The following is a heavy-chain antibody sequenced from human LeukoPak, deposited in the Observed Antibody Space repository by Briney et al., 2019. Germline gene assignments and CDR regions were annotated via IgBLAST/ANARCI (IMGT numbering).Heavy chain of an antibody. V-gene: IGHV1-2*02. J-gene: IGHJ4*02. CDR1: GYTFTGYY. CDR3: ARGDGYNSPPFDY. D-gene: IGHD5-24*01. Sequence: GASVKVSCTASGYTFTGYYMHWVRQAPGQGLEWMGWINPNSGGTNYAQKFQGRVTMTRNTSISTAYMELSSLRSEDTAVYYCARGDGYNSPPFDYWGQGTLVTVSS. CDR2: INPNSGGT.